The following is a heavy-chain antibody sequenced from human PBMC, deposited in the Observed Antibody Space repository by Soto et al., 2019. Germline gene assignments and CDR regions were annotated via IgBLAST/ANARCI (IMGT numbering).Heavy chain of an antibody. Sequence: GGSLRLSCAASGFTFDDYAMHLVRQSPGKGLEWVSCISWNSGSLGYADSVKGRFTISRDNAKNSLYLQMNSLRAEDTALYYCAKDTVDIVATNENYFDYWGQGALVTVSS. V-gene: IGHV3-9*01. CDR1: GFTFDDYA. CDR2: ISWNSGSL. D-gene: IGHD5-12*01. J-gene: IGHJ4*02. CDR3: AKDTVDIVATNENYFDY.